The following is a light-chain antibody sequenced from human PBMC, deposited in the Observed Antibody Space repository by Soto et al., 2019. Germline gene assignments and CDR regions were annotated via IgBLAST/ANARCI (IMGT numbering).Light chain of an antibody. CDR2: GNT. CDR3: QSYDSSLSDSVV. V-gene: IGLV1-40*01. Sequence: QSVLTQPPSVSGAPGQRVTISCTGSSSNIGAHYDVHWYQQLPGTAPKLLIYGNTNRPSGVPDRFSGSKSGTSASLAITGLHAEDEADYYCQSYDSSLSDSVVFGGGTKLTVL. J-gene: IGLJ2*01. CDR1: SSNIGAHYD.